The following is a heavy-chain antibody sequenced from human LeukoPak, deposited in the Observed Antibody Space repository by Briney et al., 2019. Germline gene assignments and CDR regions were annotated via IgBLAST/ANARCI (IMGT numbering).Heavy chain of an antibody. V-gene: IGHV5-51*01. CDR3: ARVQYQSYVYYFDY. CDR1: GYSFTSYW. J-gene: IGHJ4*02. CDR2: IYPGDSDT. Sequence: GESLKISCKGSGYSFTSYWIGWVRQMPGKGLGWMGIIYPGDSDTRYSPSFQGQVTISADKSISTAYLRWSSLKASDTAMYYCARVQYQSYVYYFDYWGQGTLVTVSS. D-gene: IGHD2-2*01.